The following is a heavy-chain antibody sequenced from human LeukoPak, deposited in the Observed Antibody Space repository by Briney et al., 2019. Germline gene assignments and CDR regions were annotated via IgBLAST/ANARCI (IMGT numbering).Heavy chain of an antibody. CDR2: IYYSGST. D-gene: IGHD2-2*01. CDR1: GGSISSSSYY. CDR3: PRAAGRRSTSGLDFDY. J-gene: IGHJ4*02. Sequence: SQTLSLTCTVSGGSISSSSYYWGWIRQPPGKGLEWIGSIYYSGSTYYNPSLKSRVTISVDTSKNQFSLKLSSVTAADTAVYYCPRAAGRRSTSGLDFDYWGQGTRVTVSS. V-gene: IGHV4-39*07.